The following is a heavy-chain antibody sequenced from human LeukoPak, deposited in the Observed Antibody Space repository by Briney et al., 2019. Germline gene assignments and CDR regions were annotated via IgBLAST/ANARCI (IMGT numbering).Heavy chain of an antibody. CDR1: GFTFSTSW. CDR2: IKQHGSEI. Sequence: VGSLRLSCAASGFTFSTSWMNWVRRAPGKGLEWVALIKQHGSEIYHADSVKGRFTISRDDAANSLYLQMYSLRVEDTAVYYCATDRGAYWGQGTLVTVSS. J-gene: IGHJ4*02. D-gene: IGHD3-10*01. CDR3: ATDRGAY. V-gene: IGHV3-7*01.